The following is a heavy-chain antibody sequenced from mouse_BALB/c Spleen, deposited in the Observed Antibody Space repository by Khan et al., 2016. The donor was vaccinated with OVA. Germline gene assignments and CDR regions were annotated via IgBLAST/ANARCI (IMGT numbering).Heavy chain of an antibody. D-gene: IGHD2-13*01. CDR1: GYSFTNYY. CDR3: TSLGTTGWFAY. CDR2: IDPFNGGT. J-gene: IGHJ3*01. V-gene: IGHV1S135*01. Sequence: EVQLQQSGPELMKPGASVKISCTASGYSFTNYYIHWVKQSHGQSLEWIGYIDPFNGGTNYNQKFKGTATLTVDKSSSTAYMHLSSLTSEDSAVYYCTSLGTTGWFAYWGQGTLVTVSA.